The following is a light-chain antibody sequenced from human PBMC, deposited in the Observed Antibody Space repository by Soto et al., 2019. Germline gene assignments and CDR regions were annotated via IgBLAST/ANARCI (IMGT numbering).Light chain of an antibody. V-gene: IGKV3-15*01. CDR2: GAS. J-gene: IGKJ3*01. CDR3: QQYNNWPPFT. Sequence: EIVMTQSPATLSVSPGERATLSCRASQSVSSNLAWYQQKPGQAPRLLIYGASTRATGIPARFSGSGSGTEFTLTISSLQSEDFAVYYCQQYNNWPPFTFGPGNQVDIK. CDR1: QSVSSN.